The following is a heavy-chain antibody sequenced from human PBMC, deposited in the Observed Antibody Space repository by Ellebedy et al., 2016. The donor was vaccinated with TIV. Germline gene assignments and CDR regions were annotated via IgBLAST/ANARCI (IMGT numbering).Heavy chain of an antibody. Sequence: PGGSLRLSCAASGFTFSSYGMHWVRQAPGKGLEWVAVIWYAESNEYYADSVKGRFTISRDNSKNTLYLQMNSLRAEDTAVYYCARDGHYYDSGSYSVYGMDVWGQGTTVTVSS. CDR1: GFTFSSYG. J-gene: IGHJ6*02. CDR2: IWYAESNE. D-gene: IGHD3-10*01. V-gene: IGHV3-33*01. CDR3: ARDGHYYDSGSYSVYGMDV.